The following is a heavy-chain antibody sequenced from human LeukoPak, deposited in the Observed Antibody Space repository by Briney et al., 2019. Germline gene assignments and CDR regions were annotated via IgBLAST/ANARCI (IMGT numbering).Heavy chain of an antibody. CDR1: GFTFSSYG. CDR3: ARDLYSNYPFDY. Sequence: GGSLRLSCAASGFTFSSYGMHWVRQAPGKGLEWVAFIRYDGSNKSYSDSVKGRFTISSDNSKNTLYVQMNSLRAEDTAVYYCARDLYSNYPFDYWGQGTLVTVSS. CDR2: IRYDGSNK. V-gene: IGHV3-30*02. D-gene: IGHD4-11*01. J-gene: IGHJ4*02.